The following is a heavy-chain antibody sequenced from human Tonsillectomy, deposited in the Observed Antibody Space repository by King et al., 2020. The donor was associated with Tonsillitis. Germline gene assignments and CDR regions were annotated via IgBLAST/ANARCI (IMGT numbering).Heavy chain of an antibody. D-gene: IGHD5-18*01. Sequence: VQLQQSGPGLVKPSQTLSLTCAISGDSVSSNSAAWSWIRQSPSRGLEWLGRTYYRSKWYNDYAVSVKSRITINPDTSKNQFSLQLNSVTPEDTAVYYCARDLPDTAMVDYYYYYGMDVWGQVTTVTVSS. CDR2: TYYRSKWYN. CDR1: GDSVSSNSAA. J-gene: IGHJ6*02. V-gene: IGHV6-1*01. CDR3: ARDLPDTAMVDYYYYYGMDV.